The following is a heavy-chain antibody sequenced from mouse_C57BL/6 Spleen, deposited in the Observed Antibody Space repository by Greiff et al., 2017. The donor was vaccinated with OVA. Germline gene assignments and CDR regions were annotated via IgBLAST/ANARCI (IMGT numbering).Heavy chain of an antibody. J-gene: IGHJ2*01. CDR2: INPNNGGT. Sequence: VQLQQSGPELVKPGASVKISCKASGYTFTDYYMNWVKQSHGKSLEWIGDINPNNGGTSYNQKFKGKATLTVDKSSSTAYMELRSLTSEDSAVYYCFLGGVTRGGYFDYWGQGTTLTVSS. CDR1: GYTFTDYY. D-gene: IGHD2-1*01. CDR3: FLGGVTRGGYFDY. V-gene: IGHV1-26*01.